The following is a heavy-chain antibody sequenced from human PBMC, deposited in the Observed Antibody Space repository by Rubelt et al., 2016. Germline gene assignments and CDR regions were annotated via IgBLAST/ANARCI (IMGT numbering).Heavy chain of an antibody. D-gene: IGHD3-22*01. J-gene: IGHJ3*02. CDR2: ISAGNGNI. CDR3: ARVSGDSGYDAFDI. Sequence: QVQLVQSGAEVKKPGASVKVSCKASGYTFNSYAMHWVRQAPGQRLEWMGWISAGNGNIKYSQKFQGRVTITGDTSASTAYMELSSLRSEDTAVYYCARVSGDSGYDAFDIWGQGTMVTVSA. CDR1: GYTFNSYA. V-gene: IGHV1-3*01.